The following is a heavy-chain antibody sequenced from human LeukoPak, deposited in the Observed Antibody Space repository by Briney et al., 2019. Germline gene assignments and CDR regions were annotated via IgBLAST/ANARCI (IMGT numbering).Heavy chain of an antibody. Sequence: GGSLRLSCAASGFTFSSYSMNWVRQAPGKGLEWVSSISDTSTGTYYADSVKGRFTISRDNSKNTLYLHMNSLRVEDTAEYYCAKVLYYYNNFDYWGQGTLVTVSS. V-gene: IGHV3-23*01. CDR2: ISDTSTGT. D-gene: IGHD1-26*01. CDR1: GFTFSSYS. J-gene: IGHJ4*02. CDR3: AKVLYYYNNFDY.